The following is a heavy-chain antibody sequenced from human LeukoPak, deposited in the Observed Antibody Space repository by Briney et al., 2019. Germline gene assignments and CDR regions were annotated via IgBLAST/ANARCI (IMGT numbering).Heavy chain of an antibody. D-gene: IGHD4-23*01. CDR2: INTNTGNP. V-gene: IGHV7-4-1*02. Sequence: GASVKVSCKACGYTFTSYAMNWVRQAPGQGLEWMGWINTNTGNPTYAQGFTGRFVFSLDTSVSTAYLQISSLKAEDTAVYYCARDKGLGGNYGIGYWGQGTLVTVSS. J-gene: IGHJ4*02. CDR3: ARDKGLGGNYGIGY. CDR1: GYTFTSYA.